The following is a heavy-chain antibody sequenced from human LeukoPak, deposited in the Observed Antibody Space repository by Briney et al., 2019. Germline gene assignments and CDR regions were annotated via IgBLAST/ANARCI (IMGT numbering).Heavy chain of an antibody. Sequence: TGGSLRLSCAASGFTFSSYSMNWVRQAPGKGLEWVSYISSSGSTIYYADSVKGRFTISRDNAKNSLYLQMNSLRAEDTAVYYCARGSWSYFDYWGQGTLVTVSS. J-gene: IGHJ4*02. CDR3: ARGSWSYFDY. CDR1: GFTFSSYS. CDR2: ISSSGSTI. D-gene: IGHD6-13*01. V-gene: IGHV3-48*04.